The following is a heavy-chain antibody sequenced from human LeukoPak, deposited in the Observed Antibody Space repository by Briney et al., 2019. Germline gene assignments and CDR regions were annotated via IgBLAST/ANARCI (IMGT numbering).Heavy chain of an antibody. CDR1: GGSFSGYY. Sequence: PSETLSLTCAVYGGSFSGYYWSWIRQPPGKGLEWIGEINHSGSTNYNPSLKSRVTISVDTSKNQFSLKLSSVTAADTAVYYCARGVVGYYNGNAFDIWGQGTMVTVSS. CDR3: ARGVVGYYNGNAFDI. J-gene: IGHJ3*02. CDR2: INHSGST. D-gene: IGHD3-9*01. V-gene: IGHV4-34*01.